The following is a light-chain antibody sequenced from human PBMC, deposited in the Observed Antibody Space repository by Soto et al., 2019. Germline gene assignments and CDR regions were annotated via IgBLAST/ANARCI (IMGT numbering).Light chain of an antibody. CDR1: RGIYSC. CDR3: QQGYNHPYT. CDR2: AGS. Sequence: IQMTQSLSFVSASVGDRVTITCRAARGIYSCLAWYQQKPGTAPKLLIHAGSSCHSEIPSSFSGCGSCRGCPVIISGLQREYSGIYDCQQGYNHPYTFGGRTELEVK. J-gene: IGKJ2*01. V-gene: IGKV1-12*01.